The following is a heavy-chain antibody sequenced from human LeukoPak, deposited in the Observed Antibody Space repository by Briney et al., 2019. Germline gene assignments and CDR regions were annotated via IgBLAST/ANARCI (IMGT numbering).Heavy chain of an antibody. Sequence: QPGGSLRLSCAAPGFTFSSYSMNWVRQAPGKWLEWVSYISSSSSTIYYADSVKGRFTISRANAKNSLYLQMNSLRAEDTAVYYCARDSLRGYYYGMDVWGQGTTVTVSS. CDR2: ISSSSSTI. V-gene: IGHV3-48*01. J-gene: IGHJ6*02. D-gene: IGHD4-17*01. CDR3: ARDSLRGYYYGMDV. CDR1: GFTFSSYS.